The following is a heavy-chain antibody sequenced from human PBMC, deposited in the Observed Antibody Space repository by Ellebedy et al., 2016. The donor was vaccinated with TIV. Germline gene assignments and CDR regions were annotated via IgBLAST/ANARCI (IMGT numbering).Heavy chain of an antibody. Sequence: MPSETLSLTCAVSGGSISSPTWWSWVRPPPGKGVEWIGEIHHSGSTNYNPSLKSRVTISIDKSNNQFSLKLTSVTAADTAVYYCARDSGFLEWLSQDFFDVWGQGTMVTVSS. J-gene: IGHJ3*01. V-gene: IGHV4-4*02. CDR2: IHHSGST. CDR3: ARDSGFLEWLSQDFFDV. D-gene: IGHD3-3*01. CDR1: GGSISSPTW.